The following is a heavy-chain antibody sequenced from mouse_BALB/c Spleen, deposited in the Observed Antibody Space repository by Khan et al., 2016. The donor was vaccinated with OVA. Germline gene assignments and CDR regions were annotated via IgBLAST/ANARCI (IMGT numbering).Heavy chain of an antibody. CDR1: GFTFSSYT. CDR3: TRDGNYAHWYFDV. Sequence: EVELVESGGGLVKPGGSLKLSCAASGFTFSSYTMSWVRQTPEKRLEWVATISSGSTYTYSPDSVKGRFTISRDNSKNTLYLQMSSRQSEDTALYYCTRDGNYAHWYFDVWGAGTTVTVSS. V-gene: IGHV5-6-4*01. CDR2: ISSGSTYT. D-gene: IGHD2-1*01. J-gene: IGHJ1*01.